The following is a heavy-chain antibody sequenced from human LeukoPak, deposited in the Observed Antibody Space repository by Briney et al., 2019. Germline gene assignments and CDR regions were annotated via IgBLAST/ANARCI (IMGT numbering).Heavy chain of an antibody. D-gene: IGHD3-22*01. CDR2: IYCSGDT. Sequence: SETLSLTCTVSRDSISGYSWSWIRQSPGGGLEWIGYIYCSGDTAYNPSLKSRVTISVDTSKDQFSLKLSSVTAADTAVYYCAREGIDYECSGYYHYWGQGTLVTVSS. CDR1: RDSISGYS. V-gene: IGHV4-59*01. J-gene: IGHJ4*02. CDR3: AREGIDYECSGYYHY.